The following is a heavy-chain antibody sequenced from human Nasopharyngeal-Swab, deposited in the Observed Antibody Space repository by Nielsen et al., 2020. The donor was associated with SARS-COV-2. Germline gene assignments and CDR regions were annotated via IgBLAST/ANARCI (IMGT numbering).Heavy chain of an antibody. D-gene: IGHD6-13*01. CDR1: LYTFPSHV. J-gene: IGHJ4*02. CDR3: AFGYSSSWYSDY. Sequence: SSVTVSRLSSLYTFPSHVIHWVRQATAQGRAWMGRIIPILGIANYAQKFQGRVTITADKSTSTAYMYLSSLRSEDTAVYYCAFGYSSSWYSDYWGQGTLVTVSS. CDR2: IIPILGIA. V-gene: IGHV1-69*04.